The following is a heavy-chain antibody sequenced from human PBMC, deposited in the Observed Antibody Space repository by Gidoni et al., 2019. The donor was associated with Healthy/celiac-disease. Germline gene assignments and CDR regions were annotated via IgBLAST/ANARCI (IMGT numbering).Heavy chain of an antibody. CDR1: GSTITGLS. J-gene: IGHJ3*02. Sequence: QVQLVQSGAEVKKPGASVKVSCKVSGSTITGLSMHWVRQAPGKGLEWMGGFDPEDGETIYAQKFQGRVTMTEDTSTDTAYMELSSLRSEDTAVYYCATVRPGYYDSSEHDAFDIWGQGTMVTVSS. D-gene: IGHD3-22*01. CDR2: FDPEDGET. V-gene: IGHV1-24*01. CDR3: ATVRPGYYDSSEHDAFDI.